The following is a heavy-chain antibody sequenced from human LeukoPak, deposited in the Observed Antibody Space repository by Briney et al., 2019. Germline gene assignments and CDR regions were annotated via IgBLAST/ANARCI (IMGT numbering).Heavy chain of an antibody. V-gene: IGHV4-59*01. CDR3: ARVVVGATTPFDY. J-gene: IGHJ4*02. CDR2: IYYSGST. CDR1: GGSISSYC. D-gene: IGHD1-26*01. Sequence: SETLSLTCTVSGGSISSYCWSWIRQPPGKGLEWIGYIYYSGSTNYNPSLKSRVTISVDTSKNQFSLKLSSVTAADTAVYYCARVVVGATTPFDYWGQGTLVTVSS.